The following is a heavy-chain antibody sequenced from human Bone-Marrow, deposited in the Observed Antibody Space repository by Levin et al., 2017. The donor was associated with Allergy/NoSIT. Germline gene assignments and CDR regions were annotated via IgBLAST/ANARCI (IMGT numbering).Heavy chain of an antibody. CDR3: ARGYKSGLSFG. J-gene: IGHJ4*02. CDR2: IYSGGDT. D-gene: IGHD5-12*01. CDR1: GISVSNNH. V-gene: IGHV3-66*01. Sequence: RSGGSLRLSCAASGISVSNNHMSWVRQAPGKGLECVAGIYSGGDTYQSDSVKSRFTVSRDNSKNTVYLHMSNLRGDDTAVYYCARGYKSGLSFGWGQGTLVTVSS.